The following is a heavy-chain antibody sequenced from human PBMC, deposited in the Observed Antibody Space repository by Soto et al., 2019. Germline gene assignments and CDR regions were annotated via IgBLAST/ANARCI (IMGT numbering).Heavy chain of an antibody. D-gene: IGHD6-13*01. CDR2: INHSGST. J-gene: IGHJ5*02. Sequence: SETLSLTCAVYGGSFSGYYWSWIRQPPGKGLEWIGEINHSGSTNYNPSLKSRVTISVDTSKNQFSLKLSSVTAADTAVYYCASGGSWYLNWFDPWGQGTLVTVSS. CDR1: GGSFSGYY. CDR3: ASGGSWYLNWFDP. V-gene: IGHV4-34*01.